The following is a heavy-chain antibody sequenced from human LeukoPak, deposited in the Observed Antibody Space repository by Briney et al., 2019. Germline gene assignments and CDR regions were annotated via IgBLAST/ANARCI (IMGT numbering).Heavy chain of an antibody. J-gene: IGHJ4*02. CDR2: ISGSGGST. CDR1: GFTFSSYA. Sequence: GGSLRLSCAASGFTFSSYAMSWVRQAPGKGLEWVSAISGSGGSTYYAHSVKGRFTISRDNSKNTLYLQMNSLRAEDTAVYYCAKFPRYYYDSSGPDYWGQGTLVTVSS. V-gene: IGHV3-23*01. D-gene: IGHD3-22*01. CDR3: AKFPRYYYDSSGPDY.